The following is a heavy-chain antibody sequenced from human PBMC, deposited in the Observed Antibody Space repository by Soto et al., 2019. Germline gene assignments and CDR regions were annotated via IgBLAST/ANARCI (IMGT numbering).Heavy chain of an antibody. CDR3: AGHETPNYWNPPFDP. CDR1: GDTFTTYW. CDR2: IGPSDSYNT. Sequence: GESLKISCKGSGDTFTTYWISWLRQMPGKGLEWMGRIGPSDSYNTRYSPPFQSHVTMSVDKSISTAYLQWSSLRASDTAMYFCAGHETPNYWNPPFDPWGQGTLVTVSS. D-gene: IGHD1-1*01. J-gene: IGHJ5*02. V-gene: IGHV5-10-1*01.